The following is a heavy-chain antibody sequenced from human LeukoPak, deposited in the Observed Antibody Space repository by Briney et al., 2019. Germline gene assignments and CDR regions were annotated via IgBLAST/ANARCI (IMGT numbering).Heavy chain of an antibody. Sequence: PSETLSLTCTVSGGSISSYYWSWIRQPPGKGLEWIGYIYYSGSTNYNPSLKSRVTISVDTSKNQFSLKLSSVTAADTAVYYCARDAYGSGSYYHDYWGQGTLVTVSS. CDR2: IYYSGST. V-gene: IGHV4-59*01. D-gene: IGHD3-10*01. CDR3: ARDAYGSGSYYHDY. CDR1: GGSISSYY. J-gene: IGHJ4*02.